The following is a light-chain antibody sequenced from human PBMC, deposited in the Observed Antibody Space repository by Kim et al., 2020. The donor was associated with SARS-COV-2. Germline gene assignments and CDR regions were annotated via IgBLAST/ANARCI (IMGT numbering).Light chain of an antibody. Sequence: SASVGDRVTITCQASQDIKKYLNWFQQKPGKAPKLLIYDASNLEVGVPSRFSGSGSGTHFTLTISGLQPVDVATYYCQQSDNLPLTFGPGTKLEI. V-gene: IGKV1-33*01. CDR1: QDIKKY. CDR2: DAS. J-gene: IGKJ3*01. CDR3: QQSDNLPLT.